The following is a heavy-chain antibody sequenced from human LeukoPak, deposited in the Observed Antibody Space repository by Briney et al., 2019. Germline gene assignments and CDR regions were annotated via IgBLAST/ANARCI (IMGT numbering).Heavy chain of an antibody. Sequence: SVKVSFKASGFTFTSSVVQWVRQARGQRLEWIGWIVVGSGNTNYAQKFQERVTITRDMSTSTAYMELSSLRFEDTAVYYCAADRAGSYLRFVYWGQGTPVTVSS. CDR2: IVVGSGNT. D-gene: IGHD3-10*01. CDR3: AADRAGSYLRFVY. CDR1: GFTFTSSV. J-gene: IGHJ4*02. V-gene: IGHV1-58*01.